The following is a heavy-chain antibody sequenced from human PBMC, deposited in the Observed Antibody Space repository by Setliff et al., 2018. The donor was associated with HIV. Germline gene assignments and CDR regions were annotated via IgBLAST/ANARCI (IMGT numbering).Heavy chain of an antibody. V-gene: IGHV1-69*05. Sequence: GASVKVSCKSSGGTFSSNAISWVRQAPGHGLEWIGGIIPILGTTHYSQKFQDRVTITRDESTRTAHLEVNNLGSEDTAIYYCARDRGGSYADACDVWGQGTMVTVSS. CDR3: ARDRGGSYADACDV. CDR1: GGTFSSNA. D-gene: IGHD1-26*01. CDR2: IIPILGTT. J-gene: IGHJ3*01.